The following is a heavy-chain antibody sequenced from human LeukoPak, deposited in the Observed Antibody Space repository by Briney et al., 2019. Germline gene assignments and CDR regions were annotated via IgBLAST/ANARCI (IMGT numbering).Heavy chain of an antibody. J-gene: IGHJ6*02. V-gene: IGHV1-69*04. CDR3: ARDQEWLGYYYYGMDV. D-gene: IGHD6-19*01. CDR1: GGTFSSYA. Sequence: SVKVSCKASGGTFSSYAISWVRQAPGQGLEWMGRIIPILGIANYAQKFQGRVTITADKSTSTAYMELSSLSSEDTAVYYCARDQEWLGYYYYGMDVWGQGTTVTVSS. CDR2: IIPILGIA.